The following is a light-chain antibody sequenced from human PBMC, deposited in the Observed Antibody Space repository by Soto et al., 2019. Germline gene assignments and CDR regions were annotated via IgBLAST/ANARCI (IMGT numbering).Light chain of an antibody. J-gene: IGKJ4*01. CDR2: DAS. Sequence: EIVLTQSPPTLSLSPGERATLSCRASQSVGNYLAWYQHKPGQAPRLLIYDASNRATGIPARFSGSGSGTDFTLTISSLEPEDFAVYYCQQRSNWPPVTFGGGTKVEIK. V-gene: IGKV3-11*01. CDR3: QQRSNWPPVT. CDR1: QSVGNY.